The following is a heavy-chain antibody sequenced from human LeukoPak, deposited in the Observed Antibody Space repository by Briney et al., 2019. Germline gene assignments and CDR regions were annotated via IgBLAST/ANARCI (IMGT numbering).Heavy chain of an antibody. CDR3: ARDKYYGSGSYADFDY. CDR2: IYHSGST. CDR1: GYSISSGYY. J-gene: IGHJ4*02. Sequence: SETLSLTCTVSGYSISSGYYWGWIRQPPGKGLEWIGSIYHSGSTYYNPSLKSRVTISVDTSKNQFSLKLSSVTAADTAVYYCARDKYYGSGSYADFDYWGQGTLVTVSS. D-gene: IGHD3-10*01. V-gene: IGHV4-38-2*02.